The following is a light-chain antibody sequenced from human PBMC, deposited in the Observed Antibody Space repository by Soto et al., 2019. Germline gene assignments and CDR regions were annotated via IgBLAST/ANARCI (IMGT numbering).Light chain of an antibody. V-gene: IGLV2-8*01. CDR3: SSFAGSVYV. J-gene: IGLJ1*01. CDR1: SGDVGGYNY. CDR2: EVS. Sequence: QSLLTQPPSASGSPGQSFTISCPGTSGDVGGYNYVSWYQQHPGKAPKLMIYEVSKRPSGVPDRFSGSKSGNTASLTVSGLQAEDEADYYCSSFAGSVYVFGTGTKVTGL.